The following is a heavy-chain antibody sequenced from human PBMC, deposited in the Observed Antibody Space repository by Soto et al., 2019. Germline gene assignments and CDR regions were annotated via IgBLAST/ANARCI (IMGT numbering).Heavy chain of an antibody. CDR3: ANGPVVHFLVPSGSYFGYDF. J-gene: IGHJ3*01. CDR1: GFAFHTYA. D-gene: IGHD2-15*01. V-gene: IGHV3-23*01. Sequence: EVQLLESGGDLVQSGGSLRLSCAASGFAFHTYAMTWVRQAPGKGLEWVSGISGGGSNTYYSDSVQGRFSISRDNSKNTVYLQMNSLRAEDTAIYYCANGPVVHFLVPSGSYFGYDFWGQGTTVTVSS. CDR2: ISGGGSNT.